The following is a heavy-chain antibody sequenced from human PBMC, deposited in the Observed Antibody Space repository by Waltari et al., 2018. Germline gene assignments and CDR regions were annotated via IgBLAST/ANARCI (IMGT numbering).Heavy chain of an antibody. V-gene: IGHV4-34*01. CDR2: SSNSGST. CDR3: ARGPMLDYGDNSGHYYYGLDV. J-gene: IGHJ6*02. D-gene: IGHD4-17*01. Sequence: QVQLQQWGAGLLKPSETLSRTCAVYGESFSGYFWSWFRRPPGTGLEWIGESSNSGSTNFNPSLKNRVTISVDTSKKQFSLKLTSVTAADAAVYYCARGPMLDYGDNSGHYYYGLDVWGQGTTV. CDR1: GESFSGYF.